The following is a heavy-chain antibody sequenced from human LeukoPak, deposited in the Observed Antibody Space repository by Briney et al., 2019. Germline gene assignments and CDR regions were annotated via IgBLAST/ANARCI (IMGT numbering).Heavy chain of an antibody. Sequence: GASVKVSCKASGYTFTSYYMHWVRQAPGQGLEWMGIINPSGGSTSYAQKLQGRVTMTTDTSTSTAYMELRSLRSEDTAVYYCFLAWGDAGTPKDAFDIWGQGTMVTVSS. V-gene: IGHV1-46*01. CDR3: FLAWGDAGTPKDAFDI. D-gene: IGHD3-16*01. CDR2: INPSGGST. J-gene: IGHJ3*02. CDR1: GYTFTSYY.